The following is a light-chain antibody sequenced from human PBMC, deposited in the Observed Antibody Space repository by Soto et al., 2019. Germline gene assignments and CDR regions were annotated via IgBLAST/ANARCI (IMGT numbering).Light chain of an antibody. J-gene: IGLJ1*01. Sequence: QSALTQPRSVSGSPGQSVTISCTGTSSDVGGYNYVSWYQQHPGKAPKLMIYDVSKRPSGVPDRLSGSKSGNTASLTISGLQAEDEADYYCCSYAGSYTYNYVFGTGTKLTVL. V-gene: IGLV2-11*01. CDR1: SSDVGGYNY. CDR3: CSYAGSYTYNYV. CDR2: DVS.